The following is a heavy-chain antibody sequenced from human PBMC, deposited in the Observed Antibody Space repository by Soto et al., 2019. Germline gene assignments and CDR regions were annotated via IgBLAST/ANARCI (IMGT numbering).Heavy chain of an antibody. CDR1: GYTFTSYG. V-gene: IGHV1-18*01. CDR2: ISAYNGNT. D-gene: IGHD2-2*01. Sequence: ASVKVSCKASGYTFTSYGISWVRQAPGQGLEWMGWISAYNGNTNYAQKLQGRVTMTTDTSTSTAYMELRSLRSDDTAVYYCARRYCSSTSCFFDYWGQGTLVTVSS. CDR3: ARRYCSSTSCFFDY. J-gene: IGHJ4*02.